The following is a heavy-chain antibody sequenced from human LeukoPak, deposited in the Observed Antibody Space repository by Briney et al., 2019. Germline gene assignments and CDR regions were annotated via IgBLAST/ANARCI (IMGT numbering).Heavy chain of an antibody. V-gene: IGHV3-21*01. D-gene: IGHD4-17*01. CDR3: ARYGVSSSRSYIDY. J-gene: IGHJ4*02. CDR2: ISSSRDYI. CDR1: GFTFSIYS. Sequence: SGGSLRLSCEASGFTFSIYSMIWVPQAPGKGREWVSDISSSRDYIFYADSVKGRFTISRDNDKNFLYLQMHSLRAEDTAVYYCARYGVSSSRSYIDYWGQGTLVTVSS.